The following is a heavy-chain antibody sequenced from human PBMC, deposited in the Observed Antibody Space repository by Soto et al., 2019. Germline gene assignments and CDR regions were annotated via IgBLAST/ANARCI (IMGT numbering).Heavy chain of an antibody. CDR1: GGTFSSYA. CDR2: IIPIFGTA. J-gene: IGHJ6*02. CDR3: ARGRAIAARPYSYGMDV. Sequence: SVKVSCKASGGTFSSYASSWGRQAPGQGLEWIGGIIPIFGTANYAQKFQGRVTITADESTSTAYMELSSLRSEDTAVYYCARGRAIAARPYSYGMDVWGQGTTVTVSS. V-gene: IGHV1-69*13. D-gene: IGHD6-6*01.